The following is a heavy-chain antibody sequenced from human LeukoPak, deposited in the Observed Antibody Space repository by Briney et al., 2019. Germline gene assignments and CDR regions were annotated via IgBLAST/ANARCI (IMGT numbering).Heavy chain of an antibody. CDR3: AKADSSGYLGPDY. Sequence: PGGSLRLSCAASGFTFSSYGMHWVRQAPGKGLEWVAVISYDGSNKYYADSVKGRFTISRDNSKNTLYLQMNSLRAEDTAVYYCAKADSSGYLGPDYWGQGTLVTVSS. V-gene: IGHV3-30*18. CDR1: GFTFSSYG. J-gene: IGHJ4*02. D-gene: IGHD3-22*01. CDR2: ISYDGSNK.